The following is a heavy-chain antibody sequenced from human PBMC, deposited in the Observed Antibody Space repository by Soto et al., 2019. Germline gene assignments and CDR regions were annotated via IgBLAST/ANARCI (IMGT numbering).Heavy chain of an antibody. V-gene: IGHV4-39*01. CDR2: IYYSGNT. J-gene: IGHJ4*02. CDR1: GGSISSSSYY. Sequence: SETLSLTCTVSGGSISSSSYYWGWIRQPPGKGLEWIGSIYYSGNTYYNPSLKSRVTISVDTATTQFSLQLSSVPAADTAVYYSARQYFFGSGSYYNRPFAFRGQRTLVTVSS. D-gene: IGHD3-10*01. CDR3: ARQYFFGSGSYYNRPFAF.